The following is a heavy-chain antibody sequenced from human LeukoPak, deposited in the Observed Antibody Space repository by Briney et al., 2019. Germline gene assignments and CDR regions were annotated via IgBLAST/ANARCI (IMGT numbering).Heavy chain of an antibody. CDR3: ARQMRSSSSTLLDY. CDR2: IYYSGST. V-gene: IGHV4-28*01. J-gene: IGHJ4*02. D-gene: IGHD6-6*01. Sequence: ASETLSLTCAVSGYSISSSNWWGWIRQPPGKGLEWIGYIYYSGSTNYNPSLKSRVTMSVDTSKNQFSLKLSSVTAADTAVYYCARQMRSSSSTLLDYWGQGTLVTVSS. CDR1: GYSISSSNW.